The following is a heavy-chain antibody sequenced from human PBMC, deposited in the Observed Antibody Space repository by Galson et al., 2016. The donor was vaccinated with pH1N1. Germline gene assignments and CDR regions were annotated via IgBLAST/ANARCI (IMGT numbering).Heavy chain of an antibody. Sequence: SLRLSCAASGFTFNNHAMTWVRQAPGKGLEWVSAITGSGMTYYADSVKGRFTISRDNSKNILYLQMNSLRAEDTAVYYCAKLKNDYETTAYIQHWGQVTLVTVSS. CDR3: AKLKNDYETTAYIQH. CDR1: GFTFNNHA. D-gene: IGHD4/OR15-4a*01. CDR2: ITGSGMT. V-gene: IGHV3-23*01. J-gene: IGHJ1*01.